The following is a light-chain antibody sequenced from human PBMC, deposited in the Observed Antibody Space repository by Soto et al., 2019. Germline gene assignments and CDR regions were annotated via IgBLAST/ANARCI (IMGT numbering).Light chain of an antibody. CDR3: QQYDSLPLT. CDR1: QDISDY. CDR2: AAS. J-gene: IGKJ4*01. V-gene: IGKV1-33*01. Sequence: DIQMTQSPSSLSASVGERVTITCQASQDISDYLNWYQQRPGKAPNLLIYAASNLETRVPSRFSGSGSGTFFTLTITSLQPEDFATYYCQQYDSLPLTFGGGTKVDIK.